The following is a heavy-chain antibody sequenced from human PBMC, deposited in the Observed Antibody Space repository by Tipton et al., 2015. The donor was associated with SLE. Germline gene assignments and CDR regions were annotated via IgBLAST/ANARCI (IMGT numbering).Heavy chain of an antibody. CDR3: ARGMMTWRGAILGVDV. Sequence: LTCAVSGDSISSSSYYWGWIRQPPGKGLEWIGTFYYSGNTYFNPSLKSRVTISVDTSKNQFSLKVNSVTAADTAVYYCARGMMTWRGAILGVDVWGQGTTVNVSS. CDR2: FYYSGNT. CDR1: GDSISSSSYY. D-gene: IGHD3-16*01. V-gene: IGHV4-39*07. J-gene: IGHJ6*02.